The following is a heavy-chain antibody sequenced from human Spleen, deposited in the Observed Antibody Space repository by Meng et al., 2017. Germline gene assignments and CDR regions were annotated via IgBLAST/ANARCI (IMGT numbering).Heavy chain of an antibody. CDR1: GDSVPSNSVA. CDR3: ARSDPISLNY. V-gene: IGHV6-1*01. CDR2: TYYRSTWYT. Sequence: SQTLSLTCAISGDSVPSNSVAWDWIRQSPSRGLEWLGRTYYRSTWYTDYAVSVRSRITISPDTSKNQFSLQLNSVTPEDTAVYYCARSDPISLNYWGQGTLVTVSS. J-gene: IGHJ4*02.